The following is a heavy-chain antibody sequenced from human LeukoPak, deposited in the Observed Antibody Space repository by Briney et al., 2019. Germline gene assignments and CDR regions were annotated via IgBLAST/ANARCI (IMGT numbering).Heavy chain of an antibody. D-gene: IGHD3-22*01. CDR1: GDSIGSSTYY. V-gene: IGHV4-39*07. Sequence: SETLSLTCTVSGDSIGSSTYYWGWIRQPPGKGLEWIGSIYYSGSTYYNPSLKSRVTISVDTSKNQFSLKLSSVTAADAAVYYCAREARYYYDSSGYHLYDDYWGQGTLVTVSS. CDR2: IYYSGST. CDR3: AREARYYYDSSGYHLYDDY. J-gene: IGHJ4*02.